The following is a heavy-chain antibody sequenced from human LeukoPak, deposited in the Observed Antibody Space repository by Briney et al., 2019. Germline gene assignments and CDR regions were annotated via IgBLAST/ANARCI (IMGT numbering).Heavy chain of an antibody. J-gene: IGHJ6*03. CDR3: ARRSSPDYYYYYMDV. Sequence: GTSLRLSCAASGFTFSSYNMNWVRQAPGKGLEWVSSITSSSSYIYYADSVKGRFTISRDNARNSVDLQMNSLRAEDTAVYYCARRSSPDYYYYYMDVWGKGTTVTISS. V-gene: IGHV3-21*01. CDR2: ITSSSSYI. D-gene: IGHD6-19*01. CDR1: GFTFSSYN.